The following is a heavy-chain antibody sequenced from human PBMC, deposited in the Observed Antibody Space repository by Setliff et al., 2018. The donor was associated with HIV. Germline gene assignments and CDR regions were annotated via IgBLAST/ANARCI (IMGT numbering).Heavy chain of an antibody. CDR2: MNPNSGRA. J-gene: IGHJ4*02. CDR1: GGTFSIFS. V-gene: IGHV1-8*02. CDR3: ARGRLSWSPDF. Sequence: ASVKVSCKTSGGTFSIFSITWVRQAPGQGLEWMGGMNPNSGRAGSAQMFQGRLTMTRDTSTSTAYMELSSLTSDDTAIYYCARGRLSWSPDFWGQGTLVTVSS.